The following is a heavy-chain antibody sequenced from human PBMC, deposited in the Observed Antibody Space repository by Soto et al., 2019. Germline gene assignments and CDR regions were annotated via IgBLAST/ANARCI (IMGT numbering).Heavy chain of an antibody. J-gene: IGHJ5*02. CDR3: AHRRGYYDFLSGPSWFDP. D-gene: IGHD3-3*01. V-gene: IGHV2-5*02. Sequence: QITLKESGPTLVKPTQTLTLTCTFSGFSLSTSGVGVGWIRQPPGKALEWLALIYWDDDKRCSPSLKSRLTINNDTSKNQVVLTMTNMDPVDTATYCCAHRRGYYDFLSGPSWFDPWGQGTLVTVSS. CDR1: GFSLSTSGVG. CDR2: IYWDDDK.